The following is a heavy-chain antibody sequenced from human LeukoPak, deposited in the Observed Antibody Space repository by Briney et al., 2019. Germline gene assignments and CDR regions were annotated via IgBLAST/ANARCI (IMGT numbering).Heavy chain of an antibody. CDR3: VRDDWGFDY. CDR2: ISSSHT. J-gene: IGHJ4*02. Sequence: GGSLRLSCAASGFTFSSNSMNWVRQAPGKGLEYVSVISSSHTYYADSVKGRFSISRDNSKNTVYLQMTSLRAEDTALYYCVRDDWGFDYWGQGTLVTVSS. V-gene: IGHV3-64D*06. CDR1: GFTFSSNS. D-gene: IGHD7-27*01.